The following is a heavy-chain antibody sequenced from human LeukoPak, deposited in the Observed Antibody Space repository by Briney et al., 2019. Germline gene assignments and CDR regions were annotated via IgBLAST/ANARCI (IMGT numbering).Heavy chain of an antibody. D-gene: IGHD3-22*01. V-gene: IGHV1-18*01. CDR3: ARATGSGYYFEDAFDI. CDR2: ISAYNGNT. CDR1: GYTFTSYG. J-gene: IGHJ3*02. Sequence: ASVKVSCKAFGYTFTSYGISWVRQAPGQGLEWMGWISAYNGNTNYAQKLQGRVTMTTDTSTSTAYMELRSLRSDDTAVYYCARATGSGYYFEDAFDIWGQGTMVTVSS.